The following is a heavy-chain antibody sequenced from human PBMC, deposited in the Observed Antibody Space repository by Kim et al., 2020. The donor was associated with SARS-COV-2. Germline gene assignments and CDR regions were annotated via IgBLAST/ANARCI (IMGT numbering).Heavy chain of an antibody. Sequence: SETLSLTCTVSGGSISSSSYYWGWIRQPPGKGLEWIGSIYYSGSTYYNPSLKSRVTISVDTSKNQFSLKLSSVTAADTAVYYCARDYGDYQGMNWFDPWGQGTLATVSS. D-gene: IGHD4-17*01. CDR3: ARDYGDYQGMNWFDP. CDR2: IYYSGST. V-gene: IGHV4-39*01. J-gene: IGHJ5*02. CDR1: GGSISSSSYY.